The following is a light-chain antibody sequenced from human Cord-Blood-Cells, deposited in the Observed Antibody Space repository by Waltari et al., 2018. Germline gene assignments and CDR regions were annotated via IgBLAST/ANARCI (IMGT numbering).Light chain of an antibody. V-gene: IGKV1-9*01. CDR3: QQLNSYPRT. CDR1: QGISSY. J-gene: IGKJ4*01. Sequence: DIQLTQSPSFLSASVGDRVTITCRASQGISSYLAWYQQKPGKAPKLLIYAASTLPSWVPSRFSGSGSGTEFTLTISSLQPEDFATYYCQQLNSYPRTFGGGTKVEIK. CDR2: AAS.